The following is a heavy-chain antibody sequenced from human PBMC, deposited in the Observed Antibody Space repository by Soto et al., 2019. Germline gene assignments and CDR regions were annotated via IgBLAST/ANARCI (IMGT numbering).Heavy chain of an antibody. V-gene: IGHV3-66*01. Sequence: EVQLVESGGGLVQPGGSLRLSCAASGFTVSSNYMSWVRQAPGKGLEWVSVIYAGGSTYYADSVKGRFTISRDNSKNTLYLHMNSLRAEDTAVYYCARGNTVTTAFDIWGQGTMVTVSS. CDR1: GFTVSSNY. D-gene: IGHD4-17*01. CDR3: ARGNTVTTAFDI. CDR2: IYAGGST. J-gene: IGHJ3*02.